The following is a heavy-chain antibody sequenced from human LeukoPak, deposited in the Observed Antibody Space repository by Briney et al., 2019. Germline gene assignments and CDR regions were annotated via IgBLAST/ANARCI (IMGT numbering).Heavy chain of an antibody. V-gene: IGHV1-2*02. J-gene: IGHJ4*02. CDR1: GYTFTGYY. Sequence: GASVKVSCKASGYTFTGYYMHWVRQAPGQGLEWMGWISPYSGATNYAQRFQGRVTMTRDTSISTAYMELSSLRSDDTAVYFCAREGYSASSGPLDYWGQGTLVTVSS. CDR2: ISPYSGAT. D-gene: IGHD6-6*01. CDR3: AREGYSASSGPLDY.